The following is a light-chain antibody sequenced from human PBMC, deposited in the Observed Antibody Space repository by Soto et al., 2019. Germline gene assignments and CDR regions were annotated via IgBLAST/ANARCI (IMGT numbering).Light chain of an antibody. CDR3: KKNNSAPRA. Sequence: DIQMTQSPSSLSASVGDRVTITCRASQGISNYLAWYQQKPGKVPKLLIYAASTVHSGVPPRFSGSGSGTDFTLTIRSLHPEDVETYSCKKNNSAPRACGQGTPVEIK. CDR2: AAS. V-gene: IGKV1-27*01. J-gene: IGKJ1*01. CDR1: QGISNY.